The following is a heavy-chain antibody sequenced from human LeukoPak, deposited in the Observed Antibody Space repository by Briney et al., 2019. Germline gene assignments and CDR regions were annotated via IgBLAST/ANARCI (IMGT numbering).Heavy chain of an antibody. CDR2: VRSKAYGGTT. D-gene: IGHD3-22*01. CDR3: TRAWGYYYDSSAYYYNY. Sequence: GGSLRLSCIASRFTFDEFAMRWLRQAPGKGLEWVGLVRSKAYGGTTEYAAFVKGRFTISRDDSNNIAYLQMNSLKTEDTAVYFCTRAWGYYYDSSAYYYNYWGQGTLVTVSS. V-gene: IGHV3-49*03. CDR1: RFTFDEFA. J-gene: IGHJ4*02.